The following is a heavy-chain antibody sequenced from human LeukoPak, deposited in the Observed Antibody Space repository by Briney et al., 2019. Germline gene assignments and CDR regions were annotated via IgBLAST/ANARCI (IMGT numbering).Heavy chain of an antibody. CDR2: ISYDGSNK. CDR3: ARDSIAARQVPFDY. V-gene: IGHV3-30-3*01. D-gene: IGHD6-6*01. Sequence: GGSLRLSCAASGFTFSSYAMHWVRQAPGKGLGWVAVISYDGSNKYYADSVKGRFTISRDNSKNTLYLQMNSLRAEDTAAYYCARDSIAARQVPFDYWGQGTLVTVSS. CDR1: GFTFSSYA. J-gene: IGHJ4*02.